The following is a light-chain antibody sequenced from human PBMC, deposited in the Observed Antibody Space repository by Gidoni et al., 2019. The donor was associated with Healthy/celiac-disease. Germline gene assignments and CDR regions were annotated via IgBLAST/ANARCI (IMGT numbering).Light chain of an antibody. CDR2: DVN. Sequence: QSALTQPRSVSGSPGQSVTISCTGTSGDVGGYSFVSWYHQRPGLAPKLILFDVNTRPSGVPDRFSGSKSGNTASLTISGLQTDDEADYYCCSYAGSSTFVVFGGGTKLTVL. J-gene: IGLJ2*01. CDR3: CSYAGSSTFVV. CDR1: SGDVGGYSF. V-gene: IGLV2-11*01.